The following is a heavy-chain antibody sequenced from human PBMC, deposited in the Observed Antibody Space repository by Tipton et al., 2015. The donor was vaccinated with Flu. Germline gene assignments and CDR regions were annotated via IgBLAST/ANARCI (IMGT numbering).Heavy chain of an antibody. CDR1: GYSIISSSYS. Sequence: LSLTCTVSGYSIISSSYSWGWIRRPPGKGLEWIGNMYHTGSAYYNPSLKSRVTISLDTSRNQLSLKLASVTAADTAVYYCARRDYSNYVSDPKSWFDPWGQGTLVTISS. CDR3: ARRDYSNYVSDPKSWFDP. CDR2: MYHTGSA. V-gene: IGHV4-39*01. D-gene: IGHD4-11*01. J-gene: IGHJ5*02.